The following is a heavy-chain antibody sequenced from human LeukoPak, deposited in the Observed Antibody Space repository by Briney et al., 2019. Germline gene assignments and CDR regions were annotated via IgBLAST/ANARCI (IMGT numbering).Heavy chain of an antibody. Sequence: GGSLRLSCAASGFTFSSYGMHWVRQAPGKGLEWVAFIRYDGSNKYYADSVKGRFTISRDNSKNTLYLQMNSLRAEDTAVYYCAKDRWSGYSSREYYFDYWGQGTLVTVSS. D-gene: IGHD3-3*01. CDR2: IRYDGSNK. CDR1: GFTFSSYG. J-gene: IGHJ4*02. V-gene: IGHV3-30*02. CDR3: AKDRWSGYSSREYYFDY.